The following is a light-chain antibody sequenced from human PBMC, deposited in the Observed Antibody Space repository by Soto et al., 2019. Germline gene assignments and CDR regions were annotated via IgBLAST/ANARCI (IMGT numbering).Light chain of an antibody. CDR2: SAS. Sequence: IQLNQSPSSLSASVGDRVTIVCRASESISDYLNWYQLKSGEAPKVLIYSASTLRGGVPSRFSGTGSGTEFTLTISSLQPEDVATYYCQQTFSHLLSFGGGTTVEIK. V-gene: IGKV1-39*01. CDR1: ESISDY. J-gene: IGKJ4*01. CDR3: QQTFSHLLS.